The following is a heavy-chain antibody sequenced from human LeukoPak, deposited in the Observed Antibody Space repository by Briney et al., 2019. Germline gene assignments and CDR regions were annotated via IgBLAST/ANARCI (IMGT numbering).Heavy chain of an antibody. CDR2: IYSGGST. CDR1: GFTVSSDY. J-gene: IGHJ4*02. Sequence: GGSLRLSCAASGFTVSSDYMSWVRQAPGKGLEWVSVIYSGGSTYYADSVKGRFTISRDNSKNTLYLQMNSLRAEDTAVYYCAREIVGGGGFDYWGQGTLVTVSS. V-gene: IGHV3-53*01. D-gene: IGHD1-26*01. CDR3: AREIVGGGGFDY.